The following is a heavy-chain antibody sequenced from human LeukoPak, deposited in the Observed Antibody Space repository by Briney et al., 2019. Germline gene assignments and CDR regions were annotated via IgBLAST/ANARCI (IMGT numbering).Heavy chain of an antibody. CDR2: INPNSGGT. CDR1: GYTFTGYY. V-gene: IGHV1-2*06. D-gene: IGHD3-3*01. CDR3: ARGGNDFWSGSNYYLDY. Sequence: ASVKVSCKASGYTFTGYYMHWVRQAPGHGLELMGRINPNSGGTNYAQKFQGRVTMTRDTSISTAYMELSRLSSDDTAVYYWARGGNDFWSGSNYYLDYWGQGTLVTVSS. J-gene: IGHJ4*02.